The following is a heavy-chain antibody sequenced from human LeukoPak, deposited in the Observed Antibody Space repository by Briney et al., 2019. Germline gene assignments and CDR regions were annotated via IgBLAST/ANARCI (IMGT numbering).Heavy chain of an antibody. V-gene: IGHV3-21*01. D-gene: IGHD2-15*01. J-gene: IGHJ4*02. CDR3: ARDRTRGIGGPSDY. CDR2: ISSSSSYI. CDR1: GFTFSSYS. Sequence: GGSLRLSCAASGFTFSSYSMNWVRQAPGKGLKWVSSISSSSSYIYYADSVKGRFTISRDNAKNSLYLQMNSLRAEDTAVYYCARDRTRGIGGPSDYWGQGTLVTVSS.